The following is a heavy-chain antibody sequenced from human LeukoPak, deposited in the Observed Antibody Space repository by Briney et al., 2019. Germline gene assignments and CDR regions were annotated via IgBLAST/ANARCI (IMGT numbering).Heavy chain of an antibody. J-gene: IGHJ6*03. CDR1: GGSISSYY. Sequence: SETLSLTCTVSGGSISSYYWSWIRQPPGKGLEWIGYIYYSGSTNYNPSLKSRVTISVDTSKNQFSLKLSSVTAADTAVYYCARDRGGYYGSGSYRYYYYYMDVWGKGTTVTVSS. V-gene: IGHV4-59*01. CDR2: IYYSGST. CDR3: ARDRGGYYGSGSYRYYYYYMDV. D-gene: IGHD3-10*01.